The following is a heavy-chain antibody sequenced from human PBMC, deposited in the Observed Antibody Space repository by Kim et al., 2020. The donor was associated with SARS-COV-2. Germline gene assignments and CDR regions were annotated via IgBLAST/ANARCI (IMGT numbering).Heavy chain of an antibody. D-gene: IGHD2-8*01. V-gene: IGHV3-23*01. CDR1: GFTFSSYA. CDR2: ISGSGGST. CDR3: AKDGYCSNGVCPLSAFDI. Sequence: GGSLRLSCAASGFTFSSYAMSWVRQAPGKGLEWVSAISGSGGSTYYADSVKGRFTISRDNSKNTLYLQMNSLRAEDTAVYYCAKDGYCSNGVCPLSAFDIWGQGTLVAVSS. J-gene: IGHJ3*02.